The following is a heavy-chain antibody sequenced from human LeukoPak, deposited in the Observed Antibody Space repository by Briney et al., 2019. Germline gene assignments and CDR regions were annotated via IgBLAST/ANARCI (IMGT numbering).Heavy chain of an antibody. CDR1: GFTVSSNY. D-gene: IGHD3/OR15-3a*01. J-gene: IGHJ4*02. CDR3: ARGMRGLEY. Sequence: GGSLRLSCAASGFTVSSNYMSWVRQAPGKGLEWVANIKQDGGEKYYVDSVKGRFTISRDNAKNSLSLQMNNLRAEDTAMYYCARGMRGLEYWGQGTLVTVSS. CDR2: IKQDGGEK. V-gene: IGHV3-7*01.